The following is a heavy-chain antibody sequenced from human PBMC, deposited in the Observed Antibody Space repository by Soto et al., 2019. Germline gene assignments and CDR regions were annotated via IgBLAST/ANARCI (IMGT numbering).Heavy chain of an antibody. D-gene: IGHD6-6*01. CDR2: RSYDGSNK. Sequence: GGSLRLSCAASGCTFSSYGMHWVRQAPGKGLEWVAVRSYDGSNKYYADSVKGRFTTSRDNSRNTLYLQMNSLIAADTAVYYCAKDLYSSSSMLDYWGQGTLVTVSS. V-gene: IGHV3-30*18. CDR1: GCTFSSYG. J-gene: IGHJ4*02. CDR3: AKDLYSSSSMLDY.